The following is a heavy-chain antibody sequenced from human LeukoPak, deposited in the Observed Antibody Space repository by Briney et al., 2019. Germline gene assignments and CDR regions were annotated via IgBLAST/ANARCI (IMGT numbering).Heavy chain of an antibody. J-gene: IGHJ4*02. D-gene: IGHD3-22*01. CDR3: ARDRGYDSSGYAY. CDR2: IYTSGST. CDR1: GYSISSGYY. V-gene: IGHV4-38-2*02. Sequence: PSETLSLTCAVSGYSISSGYYWGWIRQPPGKGLEWIGRIYTSGSTNYNPSLKSRVTMSVDTSKNQFSLKLSSVTAADTAVYYCARDRGYDSSGYAYWGQGTLVTVSS.